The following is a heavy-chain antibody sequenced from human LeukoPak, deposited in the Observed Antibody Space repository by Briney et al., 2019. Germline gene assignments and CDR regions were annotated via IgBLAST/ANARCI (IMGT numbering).Heavy chain of an antibody. Sequence: PSETLSLTCNVSGGSISSSSCYWGWIRQPPGKGLEWIGRIYYSGSAYYNPSLKSRVTISVDTSKNQFSLKLSSVTAADAAVYYCARITHTPAVATYFEFWGQGTLVTVSS. D-gene: IGHD1-14*01. CDR3: ARITHTPAVATYFEF. CDR2: IYYSGSA. J-gene: IGHJ4*02. CDR1: GGSISSSSCY. V-gene: IGHV4-39*01.